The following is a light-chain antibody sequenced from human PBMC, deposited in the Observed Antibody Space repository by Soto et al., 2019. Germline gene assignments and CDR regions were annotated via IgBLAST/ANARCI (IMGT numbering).Light chain of an antibody. CDR1: QGVSSW. J-gene: IGKJ4*01. CDR3: HQGISFPLT. Sequence: DIQMTQSPSSVSASVGDRVTITCRASQGVSSWLSWYQQKPGKAPKLLIYAASTLQSGVPSRLSGSGSGTDFTLPISSLQPEDFAIYYCHQGISFPLTFGGGTKVEIK. V-gene: IGKV1-12*01. CDR2: AAS.